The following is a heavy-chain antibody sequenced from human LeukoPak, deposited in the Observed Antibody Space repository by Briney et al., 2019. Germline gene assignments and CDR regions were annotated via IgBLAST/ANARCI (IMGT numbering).Heavy chain of an antibody. D-gene: IGHD5-18*01. Sequence: SETLSLTCAVYGGSFSGYYWSWIRQPPGKGLEWIGEINHSGSTNYNPSLKSRVTISVDTSKNQFSLKLSSVTAADTAVYYCAGGTGYSYGYFGYWGQGTLVTVSS. V-gene: IGHV4-34*01. CDR1: GGSFSGYY. CDR3: AGGTGYSYGYFGY. J-gene: IGHJ4*02. CDR2: INHSGST.